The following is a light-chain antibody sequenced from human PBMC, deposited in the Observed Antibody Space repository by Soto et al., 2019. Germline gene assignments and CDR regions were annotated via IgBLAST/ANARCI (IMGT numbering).Light chain of an antibody. V-gene: IGKV3D-11*02. CDR2: DAS. CDR1: QSVSSY. CDR3: QQRSNWPIT. J-gene: IGKJ5*01. Sequence: EIVLTQSPATLSLSPGERATLSCRASQSVSSYLAWYQQKPGQAPRLLIYDASNRATGIPARFSGSGPGTDFTLTISSLEPEDFAVYCCQQRSNWPITFGQGTRLEIK.